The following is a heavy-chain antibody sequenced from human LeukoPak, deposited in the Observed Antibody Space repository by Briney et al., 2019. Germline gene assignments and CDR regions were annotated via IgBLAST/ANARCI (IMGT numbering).Heavy chain of an antibody. D-gene: IGHD6-19*01. J-gene: IGHJ4*02. Sequence: SETLSLTCTVSGGSISSYYWSWIRRPPGKGLEWIGYIYYSGSTNYNPSLKSRVTISVDTSKNQFSLKLSSVTAADTAVYYCAGGGSSGWNRSYYFDYWGQGTLVTVSS. CDR3: AGGGSSGWNRSYYFDY. V-gene: IGHV4-59*01. CDR1: GGSISSYY. CDR2: IYYSGST.